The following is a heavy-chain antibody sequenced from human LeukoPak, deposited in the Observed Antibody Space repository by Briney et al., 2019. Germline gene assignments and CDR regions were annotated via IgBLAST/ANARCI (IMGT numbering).Heavy chain of an antibody. J-gene: IGHJ4*02. CDR2: FDPEDGET. Sequence: ASVKVSCKVSGYTLTELSMHWVRQAPGKGLEWMGGFDPEDGETIYAQKFQGRVTMTEDTSTDTAYMELSSLRSEDTAVYYCATGYCGGDCQPDYWGQETLVTVSS. D-gene: IGHD2-21*02. V-gene: IGHV1-24*01. CDR3: ATGYCGGDCQPDY. CDR1: GYTLTELS.